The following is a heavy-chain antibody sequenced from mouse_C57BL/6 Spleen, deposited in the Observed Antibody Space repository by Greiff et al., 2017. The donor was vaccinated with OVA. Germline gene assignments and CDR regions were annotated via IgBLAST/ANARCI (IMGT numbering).Heavy chain of an antibody. D-gene: IGHD2-3*01. V-gene: IGHV1-64*01. CDR3: ARWRPIYDGYYGDV. Sequence: QVQLQQPGAELVKPGASVKLSCKASGYTFTSYWMHWVKQRPGQGLEWIGMIHPNSGSTNYNEKFKSKATLTVDKSSSTAYMQLSSLTSEDSAVYYCARWRPIYDGYYGDVWGTGTTVTVSS. CDR2: IHPNSGST. J-gene: IGHJ1*03. CDR1: GYTFTSYW.